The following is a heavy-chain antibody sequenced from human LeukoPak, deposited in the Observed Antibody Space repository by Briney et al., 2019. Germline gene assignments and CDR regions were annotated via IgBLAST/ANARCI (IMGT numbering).Heavy chain of an antibody. CDR1: GYSFTDHW. CDR2: IYPGDSDT. CDR3: ARPSSLYGGTSEDY. J-gene: IGHJ4*02. D-gene: IGHD4-23*01. V-gene: IGHV5-51*01. Sequence: GGSLKISCKASGYSFTDHWIVWVRQMPGKGLEWMGAIYPGDSDTRYSPSLDGQVTISADKSVSTTYLQWSSLQASDTAMYYCARPSSLYGGTSEDYWGQGTLVTVSS.